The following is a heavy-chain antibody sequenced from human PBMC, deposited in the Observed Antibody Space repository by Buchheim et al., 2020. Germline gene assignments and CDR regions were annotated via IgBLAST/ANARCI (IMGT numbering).Heavy chain of an antibody. CDR3: ARSYSSSWTQNDWLDP. D-gene: IGHD6-13*01. CDR1: DESFSNNY. V-gene: IGHV4-34*12. J-gene: IGHJ5*02. CDR2: IIHGGST. Sequence: QVRLQQWGGGLLKPSETLTLTCAVSDESFSNNYWSWIRQPPGKGPAWIGEIIHGGSTHYSSSLESRVTISIDTSKNQVFLKVNSLTAADTAVDYCARSYSSSWTQNDWLDPWGQETL.